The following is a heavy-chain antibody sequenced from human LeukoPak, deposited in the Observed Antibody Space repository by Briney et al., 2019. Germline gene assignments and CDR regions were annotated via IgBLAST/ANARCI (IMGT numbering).Heavy chain of an antibody. J-gene: IGHJ4*02. CDR1: GYTFTSYG. D-gene: IGHD5-12*01. Sequence: ASVKVSCKASGYTFTSYGISWVRQAPGQGPEWMGWISAYSTYNGNTNYAQKFQGGVTMTTDTSTSTAYMELRSLRSDDMAVYYCTRDLGQWLLQGIFFDYWGQGTLVTVSS. CDR3: TRDLGQWLLQGIFFDY. V-gene: IGHV1-18*03. CDR2: ISAYSTYNGNT.